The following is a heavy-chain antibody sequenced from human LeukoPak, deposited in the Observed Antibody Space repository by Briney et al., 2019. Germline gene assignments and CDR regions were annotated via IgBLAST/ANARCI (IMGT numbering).Heavy chain of an antibody. J-gene: IGHJ6*03. Sequence: SGTLSLTCTVSGGSISGYYWSWIRQPPGKGLEWIGYIYYSGTTNYNPSLKSRVTISVDTSKNQFSLKLSSVTAADTAVYYCARGRGSGSYYYYYYYMDVWGKGTTVTVSS. CDR2: IYYSGTT. CDR1: GGSISGYY. CDR3: ARGRGSGSYYYYYYYMDV. D-gene: IGHD3-10*01. V-gene: IGHV4-59*12.